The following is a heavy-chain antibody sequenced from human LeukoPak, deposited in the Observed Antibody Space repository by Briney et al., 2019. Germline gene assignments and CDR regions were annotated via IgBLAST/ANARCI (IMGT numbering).Heavy chain of an antibody. D-gene: IGHD3-22*01. CDR1: GFTFSNYW. CDR2: IKQDGSEK. J-gene: IGHJ4*02. Sequence: GGSLRLSCAASGFTFSNYWMDWVRQVPGKGLEWVADIKQDGSEKYYVDSVEGRFTISRDNAKNSLYLQMSSLRAEDTAVYYCARDLDSGNYFFAYWGQGTPVTVSS. CDR3: ARDLDSGNYFFAY. V-gene: IGHV3-7*01.